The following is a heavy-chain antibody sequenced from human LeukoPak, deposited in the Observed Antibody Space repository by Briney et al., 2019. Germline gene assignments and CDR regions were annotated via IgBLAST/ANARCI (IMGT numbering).Heavy chain of an antibody. Sequence: TSETLSLTCTVSGGSISTTNWWSWVRQPRGKGLEWIGEFYHSGSTNYNPSLKSRVTILVDQSKNQFFLKLNYVTAADTAMYYCASADTAMAYYFDYWGQGTLVTVSS. D-gene: IGHD5-18*01. CDR1: GGSISTTNW. CDR2: FYHSGST. J-gene: IGHJ4*02. V-gene: IGHV4-4*02. CDR3: ASADTAMAYYFDY.